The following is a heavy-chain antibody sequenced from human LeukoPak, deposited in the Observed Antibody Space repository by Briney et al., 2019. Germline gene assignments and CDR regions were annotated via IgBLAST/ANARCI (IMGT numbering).Heavy chain of an antibody. CDR3: ARRYYDILTGYYKSPTVDY. CDR1: GITFSSYA. J-gene: IGHJ4*02. CDR2: LSGSGGST. D-gene: IGHD3-9*01. V-gene: IGHV3-23*01. Sequence: GGSLRLSCAASGITFSSYAMSWVRPAPGKGLEWVSTLSGSGGSTYYADSVKGRFTISRDNSKNTLYLQMNSLRAEDTAVYYCARRYYDILTGYYKSPTVDYWGQGTLVTVSS.